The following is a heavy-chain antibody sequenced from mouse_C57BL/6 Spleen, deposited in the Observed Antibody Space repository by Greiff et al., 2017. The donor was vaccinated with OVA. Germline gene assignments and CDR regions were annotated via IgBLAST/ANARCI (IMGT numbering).Heavy chain of an antibody. CDR1: GFTFSDYG. CDR3: ARQDGYPLYDY. V-gene: IGHV5-17*01. Sequence: EVQGVESGGGLVKPGGSLKLSCAASGFTFSDYGMHWVRQAPEQGLEWVAYISSGSSTIYYADTVKGRFTISRDNAKNTLFLQLTSLRSEDTAMYYCARQDGYPLYDYWGQGTTLTVAS. J-gene: IGHJ2*01. CDR2: ISSGSSTI. D-gene: IGHD2-3*01.